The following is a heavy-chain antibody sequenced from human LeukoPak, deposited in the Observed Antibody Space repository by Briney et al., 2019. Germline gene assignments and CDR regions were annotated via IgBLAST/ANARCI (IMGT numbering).Heavy chain of an antibody. CDR2: IRSKAYGWTT. V-gene: IGHV3-49*04. J-gene: IGHJ4*02. Sequence: GGSLRLSCAASGFTFSRYAMSWVRQAPGKGLEWIGFIRSKAYGWTTEYAACVKGRFTISRDDSKSIAHLQMNSLKTEVKVVYYCTRVIEWLRRNTFDYWGQGTLVTVSS. D-gene: IGHD5-12*01. CDR3: TRVIEWLRRNTFDY. CDR1: GFTFSRYA.